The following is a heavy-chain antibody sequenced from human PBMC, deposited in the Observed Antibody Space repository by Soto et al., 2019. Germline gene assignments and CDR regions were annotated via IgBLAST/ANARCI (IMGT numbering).Heavy chain of an antibody. J-gene: IGHJ3*01. D-gene: IGHD3-16*01. CDR2: VHSDGTTT. CDR3: ARGDRGGFYL. V-gene: IGHV3-74*01. Sequence: EVQLVESGGGLVQPGESLRLSCAASGFTFDYYWMHWVRQAPGKGLVWVSRVHSDGTTTTYADSVKGRFTISRDNARNMVSLQMSSLRAEDTDIDFCARGDRGGFYLWGHGTVVTVSS. CDR1: GFTFDYYW.